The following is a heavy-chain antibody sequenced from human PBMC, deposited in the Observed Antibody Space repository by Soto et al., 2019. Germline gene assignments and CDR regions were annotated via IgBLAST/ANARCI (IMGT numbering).Heavy chain of an antibody. J-gene: IGHJ4*02. CDR2: IYYSGST. CDR1: GGSVSSGSYY. V-gene: IGHV4-61*01. Sequence: QVQLQESGPGLVKPSETLSLTCTVSGGSVSSGSYYWSWIRQPPGKGLEWIGYIYYSGSTNYNPSLKSRVTISVDTSKNQFSLKLSSLTAADTAVYYCARDRDYWGQGTLVTVSS. CDR3: ARDRDY.